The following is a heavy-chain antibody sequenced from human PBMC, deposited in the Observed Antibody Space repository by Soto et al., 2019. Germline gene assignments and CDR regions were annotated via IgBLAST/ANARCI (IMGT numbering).Heavy chain of an antibody. CDR2: SGRVGDT. CDR3: AKDSSLSVAATSFDY. Sequence: EVQLVESGGGLVQPGGSLRLSCAAAGFTFSTNDMHWVRQGPGKGLEWVSGSGRVGDTYYAGSVKGRFTVSRDNSKNTLYLQMNSLRAEDTAVYYCAKDSSLSVAATSFDYWGQGTLVTVSS. J-gene: IGHJ4*02. V-gene: IGHV3-13*01. D-gene: IGHD2-15*01. CDR1: GFTFSTND.